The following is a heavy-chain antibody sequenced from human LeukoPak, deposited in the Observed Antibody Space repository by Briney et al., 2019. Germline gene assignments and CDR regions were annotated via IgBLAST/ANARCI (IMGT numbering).Heavy chain of an antibody. CDR2: ISGTDDST. Sequence: GGSLRLSCAASGFTFSLYAMSWVRQAPGKGLEWVSAISGTDDSTYYADSVKGRFTISRDNSKNTLYLQINSLRAEDTALYYCAKDRTSGWYAPFDYWGQGTLVTVSS. J-gene: IGHJ4*02. CDR1: GFTFSLYA. CDR3: AKDRTSGWYAPFDY. D-gene: IGHD6-19*01. V-gene: IGHV3-23*01.